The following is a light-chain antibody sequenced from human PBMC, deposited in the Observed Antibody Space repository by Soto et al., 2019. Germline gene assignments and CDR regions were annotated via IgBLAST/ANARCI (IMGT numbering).Light chain of an antibody. J-gene: IGKJ1*01. V-gene: IGKV3-20*01. CDR1: QSVSSSY. Sequence: EIVLTQSPGTLSLSPGERATLSCRASQSVSSSYLAWYQQKPGQAPRLLIYGASSRATGFPDRFSGSGSGTDFTLTISRLEPEDFAVYYCQQYGSSRRWTFGQGTKVEIK. CDR3: QQYGSSRRWT. CDR2: GAS.